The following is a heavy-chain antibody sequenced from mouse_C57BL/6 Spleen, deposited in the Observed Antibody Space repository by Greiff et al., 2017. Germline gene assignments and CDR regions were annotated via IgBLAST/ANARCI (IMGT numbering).Heavy chain of an antibody. Sequence: QVQLQQPGAELVRPGSSVKLSCKASGYTFTSYWLHWVKQRPIQGLEWIGNIDPSDSETHYNQQFKDKATLTVDKSSSTAYMQLSSLTSEDSAVYYCARGGGYDGGVPFAMDYWGQGTSVTVSS. V-gene: IGHV1-52*01. CDR1: GYTFTSYW. CDR3: ARGGGYDGGVPFAMDY. D-gene: IGHD2-2*01. CDR2: IDPSDSET. J-gene: IGHJ4*01.